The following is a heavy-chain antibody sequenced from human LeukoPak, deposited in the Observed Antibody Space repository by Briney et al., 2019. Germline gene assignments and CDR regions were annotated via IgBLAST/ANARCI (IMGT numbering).Heavy chain of an antibody. J-gene: IGHJ5*02. CDR3: ARVLFSTAMVSPWFDP. Sequence: SETLSLNCTVSGGSISSYYWSWIRQPPGKGLEWIGYIYYSGSTNYNPSLKSRVTISVDTSKNQFSLKLSSVTAADTAVYYCARVLFSTAMVSPWFDPWGQGTLVTVSS. CDR1: GGSISSYY. CDR2: IYYSGST. V-gene: IGHV4-59*01. D-gene: IGHD5-18*01.